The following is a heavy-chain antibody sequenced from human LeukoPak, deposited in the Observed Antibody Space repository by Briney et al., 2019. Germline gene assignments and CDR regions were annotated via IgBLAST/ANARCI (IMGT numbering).Heavy chain of an antibody. CDR3: AKDRGGYGSYAGPQYYYFDY. Sequence: PGGSLRLSCAASGFIFSSHGMHWVRQAPGKGLEWVAVTSYDGSNKYYADSVKGRFTISRDNSKNTLYLQMNSLRAEDTAVYYCAKDRGGYGSYAGPQYYYFDYWGQGTLVTVSS. J-gene: IGHJ4*02. CDR2: TSYDGSNK. V-gene: IGHV3-30*18. D-gene: IGHD5-12*01. CDR1: GFIFSSHG.